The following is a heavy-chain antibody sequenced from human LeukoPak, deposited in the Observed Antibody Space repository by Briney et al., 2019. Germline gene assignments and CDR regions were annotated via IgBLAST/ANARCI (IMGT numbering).Heavy chain of an antibody. CDR3: ARASSPPIYGSGSYYSGY. CDR1: GFTFSSYA. J-gene: IGHJ4*02. Sequence: GGSLRLSCAASGFTFSSYAMSWVRQAPGKGLEWVSAISGSGGSTYYADSVKGRFTISRDNSKNTLYLQMNSLRAEDTAVYYCARASSPPIYGSGSYYSGYWGQGTLVTVSS. D-gene: IGHD3-10*01. V-gene: IGHV3-23*01. CDR2: ISGSGGST.